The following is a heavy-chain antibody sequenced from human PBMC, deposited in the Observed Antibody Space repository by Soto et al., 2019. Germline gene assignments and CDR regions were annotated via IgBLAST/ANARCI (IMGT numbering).Heavy chain of an antibody. J-gene: IGHJ6*02. CDR2: IYYSGST. D-gene: IGHD2-8*01. CDR1: GGSISSYY. V-gene: IGHV4-59*01. CDR3: ARDGPLLGYCTNGVCYSAWQGMDV. Sequence: PSETLSLTCTVSGGSISSYYWRWIRQPPGKGLEWIGYIYYSGSTNYNPSLKSRATISVDTSKNQFSLKLSSVTAADTAVYYCARDGPLLGYCTNGVCYSAWQGMDVWGQGTTVTVS.